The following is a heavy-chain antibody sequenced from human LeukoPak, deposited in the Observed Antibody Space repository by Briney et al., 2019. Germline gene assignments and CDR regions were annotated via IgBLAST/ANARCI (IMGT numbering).Heavy chain of an antibody. D-gene: IGHD2-15*01. V-gene: IGHV1-2*02. CDR2: INPNSGGT. J-gene: IGHJ6*03. CDR3: ARFNRVVPTTGDYYYYYMDV. CDR1: GYTFTGYY. Sequence: ASVKVSCKASGYTFTGYYMHWVRQAPGQGLEWMGWINPNSGGTNYAQKFQGRVTMTRDTSISTAYMELSRLRSDDTAVYYCARFNRVVPTTGDYYYYYMDVWGKGTTVTISS.